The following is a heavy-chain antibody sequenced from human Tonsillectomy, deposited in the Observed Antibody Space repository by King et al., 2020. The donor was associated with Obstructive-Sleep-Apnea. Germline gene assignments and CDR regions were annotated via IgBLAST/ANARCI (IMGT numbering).Heavy chain of an antibody. CDR2: ISGSGDNR. J-gene: IGHJ2*01. D-gene: IGHD3-22*01. V-gene: IGHV3-23*04. CDR1: GITFSSYA. CDR3: AKLRSNGYYPWWYFDL. Sequence: VQLVESGGGLVQPGGSLRLSCAASGITFSSYAMSWVRQAPGKGLDWVSTISGSGDNRYYAGSEKGRFTVSRDNSKNTMFLQMNSLRADDTAVYYCAKLRSNGYYPWWYFDLWGRGTLVTVAS.